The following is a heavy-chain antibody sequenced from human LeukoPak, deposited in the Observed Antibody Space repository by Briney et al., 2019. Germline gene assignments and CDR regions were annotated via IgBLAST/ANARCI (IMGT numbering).Heavy chain of an antibody. CDR3: ARLRSGNSEYYFDY. CDR2: ISSSSTYT. CDR1: GFTFRGYY. Sequence: PGGSLRLSCAASGFTFRGYYMSWIRQAPGKGLEWVSYISSSSTYTNYADSVKGRFTISRDNAKNSLYLQMNSLRAEDTAVYYCARLRSGNSEYYFDYWGQGTLVTVSS. D-gene: IGHD3-10*01. J-gene: IGHJ4*02. V-gene: IGHV3-11*03.